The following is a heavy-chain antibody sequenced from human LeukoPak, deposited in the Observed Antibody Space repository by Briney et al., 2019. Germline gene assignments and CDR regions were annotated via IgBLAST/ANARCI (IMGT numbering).Heavy chain of an antibody. Sequence: PGGSLRLSCVASGFXFSSYVMTWVRQPPGKGLEWVSSLSGGGGVAYYADSVKGRFTISRDNSKNTLFLQMNSLRAEDTAVYYCAKDSRVVTDTPGDYWGQGTLVTVSS. CDR3: AKDSRVVTDTPGDY. CDR1: GFXFSSYV. CDR2: LSGGGGVA. J-gene: IGHJ4*02. V-gene: IGHV3-23*01. D-gene: IGHD4-23*01.